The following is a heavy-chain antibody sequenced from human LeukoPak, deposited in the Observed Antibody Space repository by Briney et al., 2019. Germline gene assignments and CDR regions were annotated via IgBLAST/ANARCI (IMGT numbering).Heavy chain of an antibody. Sequence: PGGSLRLSCAASGFTFSSYGMSWVRQAPGKGLEWVSTISGSGGNTYYADSVKGRFTISRDNSKNTLYLQMNSLRVEDTAIYYCAKGAYYGDWGQGTLVTVSS. V-gene: IGHV3-23*01. CDR1: GFTFSSYG. D-gene: IGHD3-3*01. CDR3: AKGAYYGD. CDR2: ISGSGGNT. J-gene: IGHJ4*02.